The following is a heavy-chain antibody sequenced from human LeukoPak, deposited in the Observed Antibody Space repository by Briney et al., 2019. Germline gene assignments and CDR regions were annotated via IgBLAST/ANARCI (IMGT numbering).Heavy chain of an antibody. D-gene: IGHD4-17*01. CDR1: GFTFSSYG. V-gene: IGHV3-30*02. J-gene: IGHJ4*02. CDR2: IRYDGSNK. CDR3: ARVGGGLDYGDYPSPIDY. Sequence: PGGSLRLSCAASGFTFSSYGMHWVRQAPGKGLEWVAFIRYDGSNKYYADSVKGRFTISRDNAKNTLYLQMNSLRAEDTAVYYCARVGGGLDYGDYPSPIDYWGQGTLVTVSS.